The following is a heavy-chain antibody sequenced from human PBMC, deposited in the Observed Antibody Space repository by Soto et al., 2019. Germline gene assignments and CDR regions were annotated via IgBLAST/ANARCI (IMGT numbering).Heavy chain of an antibody. CDR3: ARYSPYCGGDCYCFDY. V-gene: IGHV1-69*02. Sequence: QVQLVQSGAEVKKPGSSVKVSCKASGGTFSSYTISWVRQAPGQGLEWMGRIIPILGIANYAQKFQGRVTITADKSTSTAYMELSSLRSEDTAVYYCARYSPYCGGDCYCFDYWGQGTLVTVSS. CDR1: GGTFSSYT. D-gene: IGHD2-21*02. J-gene: IGHJ4*02. CDR2: IIPILGIA.